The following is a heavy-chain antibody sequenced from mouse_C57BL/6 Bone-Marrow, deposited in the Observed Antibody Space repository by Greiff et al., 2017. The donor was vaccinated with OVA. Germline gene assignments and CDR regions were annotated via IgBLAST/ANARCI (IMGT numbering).Heavy chain of an antibody. D-gene: IGHD2-1*01. Sequence: VQLKESGPELVKPGASVKMSCKASGYTFTSHTMHWVKQKPGQGLEWIGYIYPYNDDTKYNEKFKGKAILTSDKSSSTAYMELSSLTSEDSAVYYCVRPLYYGPGYWGQGTTLTVSS. CDR3: VRPLYYGPGY. V-gene: IGHV1-14*01. CDR1: GYTFTSHT. CDR2: IYPYNDDT. J-gene: IGHJ2*01.